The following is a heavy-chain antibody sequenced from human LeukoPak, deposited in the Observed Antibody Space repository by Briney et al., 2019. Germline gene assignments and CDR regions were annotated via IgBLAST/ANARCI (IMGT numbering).Heavy chain of an antibody. Sequence: SETLSLTCTVSGVSISSYYWSWIRQPPGQGLEWVGYIYYSGSTNYNPSLKSRVTISVDTSKNRFSLKLSSVTAADTAVYYCARAFGSGSYYTYDYYYYGMDVWGKGTTVTVSS. CDR2: IYYSGST. V-gene: IGHV4-59*01. CDR3: ARAFGSGSYYTYDYYYYGMDV. J-gene: IGHJ6*04. CDR1: GVSISSYY. D-gene: IGHD3-10*01.